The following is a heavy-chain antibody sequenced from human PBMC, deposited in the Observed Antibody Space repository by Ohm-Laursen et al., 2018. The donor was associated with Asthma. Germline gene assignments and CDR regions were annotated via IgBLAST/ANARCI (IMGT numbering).Heavy chain of an antibody. CDR1: GGSIRSGDYY. J-gene: IGHJ4*02. Sequence: SQTLSLTCTVSGGSIRSGDYYWTWIRQPPGKGLEWIVCIYYSGNTYSNPSLRSRVAISVDTSTNQFSLNLASVTAADTAVYYCARGTFYYESTGYYFFDHWGQGALVTVSS. CDR3: ARGTFYYESTGYYFFDH. D-gene: IGHD3-22*01. V-gene: IGHV4-31*03. CDR2: IYYSGNT.